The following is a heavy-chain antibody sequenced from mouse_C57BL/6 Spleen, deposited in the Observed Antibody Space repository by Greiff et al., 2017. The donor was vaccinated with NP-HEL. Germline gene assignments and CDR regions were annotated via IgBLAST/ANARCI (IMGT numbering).Heavy chain of an antibody. D-gene: IGHD2-4*01. V-gene: IGHV1-39*01. J-gene: IGHJ2*01. CDR1: GYSFTDYN. CDR2: INPNYGTT. Sequence: EVKLQESGPELVKPGASVKISCKASGYSFTDYNMNWVKQSNGKSLEWIGVINPNYGTTSYNRKFKGKATLTVDQSSSTAYMQLNSLTSEDSAVYYCARCDYLRRGDYFDYWGQGTTLTVSS. CDR3: ARCDYLRRGDYFDY.